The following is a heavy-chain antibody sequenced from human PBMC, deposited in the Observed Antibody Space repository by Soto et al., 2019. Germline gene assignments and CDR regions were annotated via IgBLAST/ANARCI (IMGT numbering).Heavy chain of an antibody. Sequence: SETLSLTCTVSGGSISSSSYYWGWIRQPPGKGLEWIGSIYYSGSTYYNPSLKSRLTISVDTSKNQFSLKLSSVTAADTAVYYCARHVSSPRDWFDPWGQGTLVTVSS. CDR3: ARHVSSPRDWFDP. V-gene: IGHV4-39*01. D-gene: IGHD6-13*01. CDR1: GGSISSSSYY. CDR2: IYYSGST. J-gene: IGHJ5*02.